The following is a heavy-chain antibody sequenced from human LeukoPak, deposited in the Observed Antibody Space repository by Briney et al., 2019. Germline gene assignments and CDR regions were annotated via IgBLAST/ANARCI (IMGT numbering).Heavy chain of an antibody. CDR3: ASSPPGDCGVGI. CDR2: IYYTGTT. V-gene: IGHV4-59*12. CDR1: AGSISSYY. J-gene: IGHJ4*02. D-gene: IGHD2-21*01. Sequence: SETLSLTCTVSAGSISSYYWSWIRQPPGKGLEWIGYIYYTGTTGYNPSLTTRVTISVDTSKNQFSLKLTSVTAADTAVYYCASSPPGDCGVGIWGQGTLVTVSS.